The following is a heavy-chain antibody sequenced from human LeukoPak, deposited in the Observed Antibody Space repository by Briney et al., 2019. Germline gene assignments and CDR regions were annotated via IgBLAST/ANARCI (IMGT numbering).Heavy chain of an antibody. J-gene: IGHJ4*02. CDR3: ARERGYYGSGSSTYFDY. CDR1: VFTFNSYS. CDR2: IRSSRCYI. D-gene: IGHD3-10*01. V-gene: IGHV3-21*01. Sequence: VSLPRAACVFTFNSYSMKGVRQAPAKGLVGVSSIRSSRCYIYYADSLKDRFTISRDNAKNSLYLQMNSLRAEDKAVYYCARERGYYGSGSSTYFDYWGQGSLVTVCS.